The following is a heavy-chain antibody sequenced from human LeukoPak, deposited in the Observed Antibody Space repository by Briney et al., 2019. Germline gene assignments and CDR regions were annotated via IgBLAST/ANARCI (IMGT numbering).Heavy chain of an antibody. CDR3: ARGGHYDSVWGRYRQKDGFDY. D-gene: IGHD3-16*02. Sequence: GGSLRLSCAASGFTFSSYSMNWVRQAPGKGLKWVSYISSSSGTIYFADSVKGRFTISRDNAKNSLYLQMNSLRAEDTAVYYCARGGHYDSVWGRYRQKDGFDYWGQGTLVIVSS. CDR2: ISSSSGTI. CDR1: GFTFSSYS. V-gene: IGHV3-48*01. J-gene: IGHJ4*02.